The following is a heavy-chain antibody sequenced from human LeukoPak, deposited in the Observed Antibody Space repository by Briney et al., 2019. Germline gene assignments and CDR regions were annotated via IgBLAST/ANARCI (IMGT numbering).Heavy chain of an antibody. CDR1: GGSISSYY. J-gene: IGHJ3*02. Sequence: SETLSLTCTVSGGSISSYYWSWIRQPPGKGLEWIGYIYYSGSTNYNPSLKSRVTISVDTSKNQFSLKLSSVTAADTAVYYCARGRAAAGNDAFDIWGQGTMVTVSS. CDR3: ARGRAAAGNDAFDI. V-gene: IGHV4-59*01. CDR2: IYYSGST. D-gene: IGHD6-13*01.